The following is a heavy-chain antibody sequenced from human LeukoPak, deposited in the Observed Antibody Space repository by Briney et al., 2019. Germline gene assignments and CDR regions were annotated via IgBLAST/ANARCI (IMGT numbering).Heavy chain of an antibody. J-gene: IGHJ4*02. V-gene: IGHV3-74*01. CDR2: INSDGRST. Sequence: GGSRPLSGHSSGFTLSTSCMPWSRQVPGKGLVWVSRINSDGRSTDYADSVKGRFTISRDNTKNTLYLQMNSLRVADTAVYYCGFTGWSGNYVDFWGRGNLVTVSS. CDR3: GFTGWSGNYVDF. D-gene: IGHD3-3*01. CDR1: GFTLSTSC.